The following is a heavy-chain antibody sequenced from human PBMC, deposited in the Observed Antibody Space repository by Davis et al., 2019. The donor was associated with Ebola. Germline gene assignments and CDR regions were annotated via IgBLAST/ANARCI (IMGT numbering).Heavy chain of an antibody. CDR3: ARGKGYSYGLRGFDP. Sequence: GGSLRLSCAASGFTFYRYEMNWVRQAPGKGLEWVSYISGTGTSTFYADSVKGRFTISRDNARDSLYLQMDSLRVEDTAIYYCARGKGYSYGLRGFDPWGQGTLVTVSS. D-gene: IGHD5-18*01. J-gene: IGHJ5*02. V-gene: IGHV3-48*03. CDR1: GFTFYRYE. CDR2: ISGTGTST.